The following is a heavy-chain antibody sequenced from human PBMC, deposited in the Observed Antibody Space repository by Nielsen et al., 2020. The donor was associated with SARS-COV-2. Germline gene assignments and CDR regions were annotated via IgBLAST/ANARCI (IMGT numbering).Heavy chain of an antibody. CDR2: ISYDGSNK. CDR1: GFTFSSYG. CDR3: ARSLYSSSWYSPRKRNTQYYFDY. Sequence: GGSLRLSCAASGFTFSSYGMHWVRQAPGKGLEWVAVISYDGSNKYYADSVKGRFTISRDNSKNTLYLQMNSLRAEDTAVYYCARSLYSSSWYSPRKRNTQYYFDYWGQGTLVTVSS. V-gene: IGHV3-33*05. D-gene: IGHD6-13*01. J-gene: IGHJ4*02.